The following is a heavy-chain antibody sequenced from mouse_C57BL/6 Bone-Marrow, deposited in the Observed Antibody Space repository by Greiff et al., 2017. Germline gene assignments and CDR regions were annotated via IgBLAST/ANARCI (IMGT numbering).Heavy chain of an antibody. CDR1: GYSFTGYF. J-gene: IGHJ2*01. CDR3: ASGDGYSYYFDY. V-gene: IGHV1-20*01. CDR2: INPYNGDT. D-gene: IGHD2-3*01. Sequence: EVQLQPSGPELVKPGDSVKISCKASGYSFTGYFMNWVMQSHGKSLEWIGRINPYNGDTFYNQKFKGKATLTVDKSSSTAHMELRSLTSEDSAVYYCASGDGYSYYFDYWGQGTTLTVSS.